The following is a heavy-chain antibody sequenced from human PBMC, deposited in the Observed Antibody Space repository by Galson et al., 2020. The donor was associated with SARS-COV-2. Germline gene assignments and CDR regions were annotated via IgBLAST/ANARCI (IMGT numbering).Heavy chain of an antibody. Sequence: GESLKISCAASGFTVSSNYMSWVRQAPGKGLEWVSVIYSGGSTYYADSVKGRFTISRDNSKNTLYLQMNSLRAEDTAVYYCARDRYSSSHEYFQHWGQCTLVTVSS. CDR3: ARDRYSSSHEYFQH. CDR2: IYSGGST. V-gene: IGHV3-53*01. CDR1: GFTVSSNY. D-gene: IGHD6-13*01. J-gene: IGHJ1*01.